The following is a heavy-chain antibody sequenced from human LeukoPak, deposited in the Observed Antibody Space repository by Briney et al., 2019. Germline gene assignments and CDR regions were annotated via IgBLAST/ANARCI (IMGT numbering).Heavy chain of an antibody. Sequence: LPGRSLRLSCAASGFTFSKYGMHWVRQAPGKGLEWVAVISDDGNYKYFVDSVKGRFTISRDNSKNTLYLQMNSLRAEDTAMYYCAKGYYDHVWSPADYWGQGTLVTVSS. V-gene: IGHV3-30*18. CDR1: GFTFSKYG. D-gene: IGHD3-16*01. J-gene: IGHJ4*02. CDR3: AKGYYDHVWSPADY. CDR2: ISDDGNYK.